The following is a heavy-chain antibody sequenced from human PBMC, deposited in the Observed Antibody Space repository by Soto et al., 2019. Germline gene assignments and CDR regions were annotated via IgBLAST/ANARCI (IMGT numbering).Heavy chain of an antibody. CDR3: ASGDAEMTTVTAGFDY. CDR1: GFTFSSYD. Sequence: EVQLVESGGGLVQPGGSLRLSCAASGFTFSSYDMHWVRQATGKGLEWVSAIGTAGDTYYPGSVKGRFTISRENAKNSLYLQRNSLRAGDTAVYYCASGDAEMTTVTAGFDYWGQGTLVTVSS. CDR2: IGTAGDT. V-gene: IGHV3-13*04. D-gene: IGHD4-17*01. J-gene: IGHJ4*02.